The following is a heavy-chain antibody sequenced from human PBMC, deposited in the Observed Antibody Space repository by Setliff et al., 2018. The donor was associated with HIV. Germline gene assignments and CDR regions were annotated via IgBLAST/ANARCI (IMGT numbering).Heavy chain of an antibody. Sequence: SVKVSCKASGFTFNHYALSWVRQAPGQRPEWMGGTIPMSDIPNYAQNFQGRVTITADHSTTTTYMELSSLSSEDMAVYYCVRVGPWYYGRSGYLASWDYWGQGTQVTVSS. CDR2: TIPMSDIP. D-gene: IGHD3-22*01. CDR1: GFTFNHYA. V-gene: IGHV1-69*10. J-gene: IGHJ4*02. CDR3: VRVGPWYYGRSGYLASWDY.